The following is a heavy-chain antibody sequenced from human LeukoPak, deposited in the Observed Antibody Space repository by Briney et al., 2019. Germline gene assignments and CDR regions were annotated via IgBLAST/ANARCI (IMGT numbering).Heavy chain of an antibody. CDR1: GGSFSGYC. D-gene: IGHD3-3*01. CDR2: INHSGST. J-gene: IGHJ6*03. Sequence: SETLSLTCAVYGGSFSGYCWSWIRQPPGKGLEWIGEINHSGSTNYNPSLKSRVTISVDTSKNQFSLKLSSVTAADTAVYYCARGTSVTIFGVVIIEDYYYYYMDVWGKGTTVTVSS. V-gene: IGHV4-34*01. CDR3: ARGTSVTIFGVVIIEDYYYYYMDV.